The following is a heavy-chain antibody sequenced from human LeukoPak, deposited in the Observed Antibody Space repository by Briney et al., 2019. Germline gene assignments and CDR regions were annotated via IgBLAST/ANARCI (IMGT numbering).Heavy chain of an antibody. CDR2: IIPIFGTA. CDR1: GGTYSSYA. CDR3: ARGLRGLTGDAFDI. V-gene: IGHV1-69*15. J-gene: IGHJ3*02. D-gene: IGHD7-27*01. Sequence: SVKLSCKASGGTYSSYAISWVRQAPGQGLEWMGRIIPIFGTANYAQKFQGRVTITADESTSTAYMELSSLTSEDTAVCYCARGLRGLTGDAFDIWGQGTMVTVSS.